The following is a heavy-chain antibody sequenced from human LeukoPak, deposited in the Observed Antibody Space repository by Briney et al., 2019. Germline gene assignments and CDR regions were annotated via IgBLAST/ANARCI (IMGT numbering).Heavy chain of an antibody. J-gene: IGHJ4*02. CDR1: GVSFSGYY. Sequence: PSETLSLTCAVYGVSFSGYYWSWIRQPPGKGLEWIGEINHSGSTNYNPSLKSRVTISVDTSKNQFSLKLSSVTAADTAVYYCARAARDVVVPAAPFDYWGQGTLVTVSS. CDR2: INHSGST. CDR3: ARAARDVVVPAAPFDY. V-gene: IGHV4-34*01. D-gene: IGHD2-2*01.